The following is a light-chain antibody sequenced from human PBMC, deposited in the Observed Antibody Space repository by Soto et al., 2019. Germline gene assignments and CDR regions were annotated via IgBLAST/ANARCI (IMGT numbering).Light chain of an antibody. J-gene: IGKJ4*01. V-gene: IGKV1-5*01. CDR3: QKYNSSPLN. CDR1: QSISSW. CDR2: HAS. Sequence: DIQMTHSPSTLSASVLYIVTITFRASQSISSWLALYQQKPGTAPKVLIYHASNLQSGVPSRFSGSGSGTEFTLTISSLQPDDFATYYCQKYNSSPLNFGGGTKVDIK.